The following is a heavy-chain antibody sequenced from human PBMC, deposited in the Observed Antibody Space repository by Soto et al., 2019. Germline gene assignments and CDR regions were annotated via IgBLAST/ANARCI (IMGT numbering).Heavy chain of an antibody. Sequence: QLQLQESGPGLVKPSETLSLTCTVSGGSISSSSYYWGWIRQPPGKGLEWIGSIYYSGSTYYNPSLRSRVTISGDTSKNQFSLKLSSVTAADTAVYYCARQLHIAAAGTGFDYWGQGTLVTVSS. V-gene: IGHV4-39*01. D-gene: IGHD6-13*01. CDR3: ARQLHIAAAGTGFDY. CDR1: GGSISSSSYY. J-gene: IGHJ4*02. CDR2: IYYSGST.